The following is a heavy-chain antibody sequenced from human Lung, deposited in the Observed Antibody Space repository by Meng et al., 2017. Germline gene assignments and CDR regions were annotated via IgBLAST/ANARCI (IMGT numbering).Heavy chain of an antibody. CDR2: VYVSGST. CDR3: ARGGTVWNLGY. V-gene: IGHV4-61*08. CDR1: GGSVSSGGYY. Sequence: PLHAPRRGPRRPSDTLALPCTSSGGSVSSGGYYWSWIPQPPGKGLEWIVYVYVSGSTNYSPCITSLVTISLETSKTQLSLTWNPVTAADTAVYYWARGGTVWNLGYWGPGTLVTVSS. D-gene: IGHD4-17*01. J-gene: IGHJ4*02.